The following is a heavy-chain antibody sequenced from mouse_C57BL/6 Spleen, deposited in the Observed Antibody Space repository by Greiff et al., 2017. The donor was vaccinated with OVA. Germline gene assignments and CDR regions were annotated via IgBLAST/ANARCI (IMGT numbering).Heavy chain of an antibody. CDR2: IYPGDGAT. Sequence: QVQLQQSGPELVKPGASVKISCKASGYAFSSSWMNWVKQRPGKGLEWIGRIYPGDGATNYNGKFKGKATLTADKSSSTAYMQLSSLTSEDSAVYFCAREGYYYGSSLYAMDYWGQGTSVTVSS. D-gene: IGHD1-1*01. V-gene: IGHV1-82*01. CDR1: GYAFSSSW. CDR3: AREGYYYGSSLYAMDY. J-gene: IGHJ4*01.